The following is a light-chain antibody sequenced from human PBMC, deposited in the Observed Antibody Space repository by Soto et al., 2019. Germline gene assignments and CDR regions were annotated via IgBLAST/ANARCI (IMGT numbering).Light chain of an antibody. J-gene: IGKJ1*01. CDR1: QSVSSNY. V-gene: IGKV3-20*01. CDR3: QQYGSSGT. Sequence: EIVLTQSPGTLSLSPGDRATVSCRASQSVSSNYLAWFQQKPGQAPRLLIYGASTRATGIPARFSGSGSGTDFTLTISRLEPEDFAVYYCQQYGSSGTFGQGTKVDIK. CDR2: GAS.